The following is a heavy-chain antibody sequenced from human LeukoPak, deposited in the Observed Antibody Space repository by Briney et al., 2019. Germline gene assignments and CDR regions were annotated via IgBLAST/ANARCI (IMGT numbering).Heavy chain of an antibody. CDR2: MNPNSGNT. CDR3: ARGYNGYYSGGVADYYMDV. Sequence: GASVKVSCKASGYTFTSYDINWVRQATGQGLEWMGWMNPNSGNTGYAQKFQGRVTMTRNTSISTAYMELSSLRSEDTAVYYCARGYNGYYSGGVADYYMDVWGKGTTVTVSS. V-gene: IGHV1-8*01. J-gene: IGHJ6*03. CDR1: GYTFTSYD. D-gene: IGHD3-22*01.